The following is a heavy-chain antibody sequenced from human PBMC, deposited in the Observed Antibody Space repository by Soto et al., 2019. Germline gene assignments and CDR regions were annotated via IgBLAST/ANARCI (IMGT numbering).Heavy chain of an antibody. CDR2: INHSGST. V-gene: IGHV4-34*01. CDR3: ARVAVIAARLETGHYYYGLDV. D-gene: IGHD6-6*01. CDR1: GGSFSGYY. Sequence: SETLSLTCAVYGGSFSGYYWCWIRQPPGKGLEWIGEINHSGSTNYNPSLKSRVTISVETSKNQFSLKLSSVTAADTAVYYCARVAVIAARLETGHYYYGLDVWGQGTTVT. J-gene: IGHJ6*02.